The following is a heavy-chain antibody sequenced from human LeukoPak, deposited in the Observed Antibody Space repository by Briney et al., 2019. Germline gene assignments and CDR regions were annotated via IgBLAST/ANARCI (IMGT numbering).Heavy chain of an antibody. CDR1: GFTFSNYA. D-gene: IGHD2-15*01. CDR2: LSDSGGST. CDR3: AKGRRLQPIDS. Sequence: GGSLRLSCAASGFTFSNYAMSGARQAPGKGLEWVSGLSDSGGSTYYADSVKGRFTISRVNSKNTLYLQMNSLRAEDTAVYYCAKGRRLQPIDSWGQGTLVTVSS. V-gene: IGHV3-23*01. J-gene: IGHJ4*02.